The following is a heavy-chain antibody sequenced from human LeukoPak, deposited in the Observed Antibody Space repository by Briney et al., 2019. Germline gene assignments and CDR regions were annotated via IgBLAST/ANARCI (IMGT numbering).Heavy chain of an antibody. V-gene: IGHV3-30*04. CDR1: GFTFSSFA. CDR3: ARDFPSMVRGVIGPAADY. J-gene: IGHJ4*02. CDR2: ISYDGSNK. D-gene: IGHD3-10*01. Sequence: GGSLRLSCAASGFTFSSFAMQWVSQAPGKGLEWVAVISYDGSNKYYADSVKGRFTISRDNSKSTLYLQMNSLRAEDTAVYYCARDFPSMVRGVIGPAADYWGQGTLVTVSS.